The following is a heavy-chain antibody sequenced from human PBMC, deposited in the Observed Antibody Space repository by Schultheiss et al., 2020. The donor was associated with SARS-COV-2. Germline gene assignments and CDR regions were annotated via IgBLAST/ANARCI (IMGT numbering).Heavy chain of an antibody. D-gene: IGHD1-1*01. Sequence: GESLKISCAASGFTFSSYAMHWVRQAPGKGLEWVAVISYDGSNKYYADSGRGRFTISRDNSENTLYLQMNSLRAEDTAVYYCARDASDNWYSLIGYFDYWGQGILVTVSS. J-gene: IGHJ4*02. V-gene: IGHV3-30*01. CDR1: GFTFSSYA. CDR3: ARDASDNWYSLIGYFDY. CDR2: ISYDGSNK.